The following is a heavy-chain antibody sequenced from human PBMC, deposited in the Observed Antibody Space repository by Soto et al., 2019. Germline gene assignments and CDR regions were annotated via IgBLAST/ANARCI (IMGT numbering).Heavy chain of an antibody. CDR1: GFTFSSYA. CDR3: AKVDSSSWYVSYYYGMDV. J-gene: IGHJ6*02. V-gene: IGHV3-23*01. D-gene: IGHD6-13*01. CDR2: ISGSGGST. Sequence: PGGSLRLSCAASGFTFSSYAMSWVRQAPGKGLEWVSAISGSGGSTYYADSVKGRFTISRDNSKNTLYLQMNSLRAEDTAVYYCAKVDSSSWYVSYYYGMDVWGQGTTVTVSS.